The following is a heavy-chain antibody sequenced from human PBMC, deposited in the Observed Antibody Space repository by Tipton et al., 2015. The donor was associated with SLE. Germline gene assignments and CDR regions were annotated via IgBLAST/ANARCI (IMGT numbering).Heavy chain of an antibody. Sequence: TLSLTCTVSGGSISSSSYYWGWIRQPPGKGLEWIGSIYYSGSTYFNPSLKSRVTMSVDTPKNQFSLNPSSMTAADTAVFYCARQLTTVTTLGAFDIWGQGTMVTVSS. CDR1: GGSISSSSYY. D-gene: IGHD4-17*01. CDR3: ARQLTTVTTLGAFDI. V-gene: IGHV4-39*07. CDR2: IYYSGST. J-gene: IGHJ3*02.